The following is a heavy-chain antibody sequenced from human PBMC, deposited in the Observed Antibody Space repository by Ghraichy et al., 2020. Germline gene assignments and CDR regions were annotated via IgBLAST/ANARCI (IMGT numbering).Heavy chain of an antibody. D-gene: IGHD2-2*02. CDR1: GFTFSNAW. CDR2: IKSKTDGGTT. Sequence: GGSLRLSCAASGFTFSNAWMSWVRQAPGKGLEWVGRIKSKTDGGTTDYAAPVKGRFTISRDDSKNTLYLQMNSLKTEDTAVYYCTTDLRELLYNDYWGQGTLVTVSS. V-gene: IGHV3-15*01. CDR3: TTDLRELLYNDY. J-gene: IGHJ4*02.